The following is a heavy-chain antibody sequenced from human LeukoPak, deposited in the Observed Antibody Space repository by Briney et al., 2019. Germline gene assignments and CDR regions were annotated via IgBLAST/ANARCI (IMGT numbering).Heavy chain of an antibody. J-gene: IGHJ3*02. CDR2: INSDGSST. CDR3: ARCRDGYGKGAFDI. D-gene: IGHD5-24*01. Sequence: PGGSLRLSCAASGFTFSSYWMHWVRQAPGKGLVWVSRINSDGSSTSYADSVKGRFTISRDNAKNTLYLQMNSLRAEDTAVYYCARCRDGYGKGAFDIWGQGTMVTVSS. CDR1: GFTFSSYW. V-gene: IGHV3-74*01.